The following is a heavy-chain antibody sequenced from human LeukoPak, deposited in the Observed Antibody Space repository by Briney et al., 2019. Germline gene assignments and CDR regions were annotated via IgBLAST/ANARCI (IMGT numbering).Heavy chain of an antibody. V-gene: IGHV4-39*01. J-gene: IGHJ6*03. Sequence: SETLSLTCTVSGGSISSSSYYWGWIRQPPGKGLEWIGSIYYSGSTYYNPSLKSRVTISVDTSKSQFSLKLSSVTAADTAVYYCARISGYNYYYYYYMDVWGKGTTVTVSS. CDR2: IYYSGST. D-gene: IGHD5-24*01. CDR1: GGSISSSSYY. CDR3: ARISGYNYYYYYYMDV.